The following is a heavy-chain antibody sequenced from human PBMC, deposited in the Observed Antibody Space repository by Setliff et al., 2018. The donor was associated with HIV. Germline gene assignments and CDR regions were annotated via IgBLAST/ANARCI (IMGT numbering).Heavy chain of an antibody. J-gene: IGHJ4*02. D-gene: IGHD3-10*01. CDR1: GFTFTSSA. Sequence: GASVKVSCKASGFTFTSSAVQWVRQARGQRLEWIGWIVVGSGNTNCAQKFQERVTITRDMSTSTAYMELSSLRSEDTAVYYCAADLLRLGGADYWGQGTLVTVSS. CDR2: IVVGSGNT. V-gene: IGHV1-58*01. CDR3: AADLLRLGGADY.